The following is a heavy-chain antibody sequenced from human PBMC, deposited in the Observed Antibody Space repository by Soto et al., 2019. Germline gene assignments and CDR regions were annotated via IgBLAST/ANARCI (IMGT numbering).Heavy chain of an antibody. CDR1: GGTFSSYA. V-gene: IGHV1-69*13. J-gene: IGHJ6*02. CDR2: IIPIFGTA. CDR3: ARATVGYCSGGSCHTPTYYYYGMDV. Sequence: SVKVSCKASGGTFSSYAISWVRQAPGQGLEWMGGIIPIFGTANYAQKFQGRVTITADESTSTAYMELSSLRSEDTAVYYCARATVGYCSGGSCHTPTYYYYGMDVWGQGTTVTVSS. D-gene: IGHD2-15*01.